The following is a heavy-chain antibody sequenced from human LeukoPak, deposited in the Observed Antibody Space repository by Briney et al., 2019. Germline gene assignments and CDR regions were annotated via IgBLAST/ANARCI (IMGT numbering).Heavy chain of an antibody. J-gene: IGHJ4*02. Sequence: GGSLRLSCAASGFTFDDYAMHWVRQAPGKGLEWVSLISGDGGSTYYADSVKGRFTISRDNSKNTLYLQMNSLRAEDTAVYYCAKVGYCSSTSCYPTYYFDYWGQGTLVTVSS. CDR1: GFTFDDYA. CDR2: ISGDGGST. CDR3: AKVGYCSSTSCYPTYYFDY. V-gene: IGHV3-43*02. D-gene: IGHD2-2*01.